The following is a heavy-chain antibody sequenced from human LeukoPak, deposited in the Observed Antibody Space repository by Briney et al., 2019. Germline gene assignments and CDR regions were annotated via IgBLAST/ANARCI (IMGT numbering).Heavy chain of an antibody. V-gene: IGHV4-30-2*05. CDR2: IFHSGSN. CDR3: ARGRVVDY. J-gene: IGHJ4*02. Sequence: TSETLSLTCSVSGGSIRSGGYYWSWIRQPPGKGLEWIGYIFHSGSNYYNPSLKSRVTISVDTSKNQFSLKLSSVTAADTAVYYCARGRVVDYWGQGTLVTVSS. D-gene: IGHD2-15*01. CDR1: GGSIRSGGYY.